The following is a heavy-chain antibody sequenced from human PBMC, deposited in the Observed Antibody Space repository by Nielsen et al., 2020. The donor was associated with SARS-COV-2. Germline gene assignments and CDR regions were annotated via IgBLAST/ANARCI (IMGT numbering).Heavy chain of an antibody. J-gene: IGHJ4*02. CDR2: ISWNSGSI. CDR3: AKFSESGYDYATDY. D-gene: IGHD5-12*01. Sequence: SLKISCAASGFDFSGYAMHWVRQAPGKGLEWVSGISWNSGSIGYADSVKGRFTISRDNAKNSLYLQMNSLRAEDTALYYCAKFSESGYDYATDYWGQGTLVTVSS. V-gene: IGHV3-9*01. CDR1: GFDFSGYA.